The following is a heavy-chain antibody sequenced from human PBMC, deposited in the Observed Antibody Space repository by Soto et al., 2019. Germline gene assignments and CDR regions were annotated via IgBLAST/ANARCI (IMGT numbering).Heavy chain of an antibody. D-gene: IGHD1-26*01. CDR3: AKVTFSGDYYYSYGMDV. V-gene: IGHV3-30*18. CDR1: GFTFSAYG. CDR2: ISYDGSSK. Sequence: QENLVESGGGVVQPGRSLRLSCAASGFTFSAYGMHWVRQAPGKGLEWVTVISYDGSSKYYADSVKGRFIVSRDNSKNTLYLQMNRLRPEDTAVYYCAKVTFSGDYYYSYGMDVWGQGTTVTVSS. J-gene: IGHJ6*02.